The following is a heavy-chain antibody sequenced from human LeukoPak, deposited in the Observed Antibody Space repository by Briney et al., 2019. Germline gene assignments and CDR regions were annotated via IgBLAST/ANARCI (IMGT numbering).Heavy chain of an antibody. J-gene: IGHJ3*02. CDR2: IYYSGST. CDR1: GGSISSGDYY. V-gene: IGHV4-30-4*01. CDR3: ARARKRSDLLTGYIDQTDSFDI. Sequence: SQTLSLTCTVSGGSISSGDYYWTWIRQPPGKGLEWIGYIYYSGSTYYSPSLKSRATISVDTSKNQFSLKLSSVTAADTAVYYCARARKRSDLLTGYIDQTDSFDIWGQGTMVTVSS. D-gene: IGHD3-9*01.